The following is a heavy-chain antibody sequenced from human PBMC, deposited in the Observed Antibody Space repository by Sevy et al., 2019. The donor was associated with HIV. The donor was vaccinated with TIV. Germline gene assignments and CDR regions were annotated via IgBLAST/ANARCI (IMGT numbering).Heavy chain of an antibody. V-gene: IGHV4-39*01. D-gene: IGHD4-17*01. CDR1: GGSISSSSYC. CDR2: IYYSGRT. CDR3: ARQIYGDYGDGFDY. Sequence: SETLSLTCTVSGGSISSSSYCWGWIRQPPGKGLELIGSIYYSGRTYYNPSLKSRVTISVDTSKNQFSLKLSSVTAADTAVYYCARQIYGDYGDGFDYWGQGTLVTVSS. J-gene: IGHJ4*02.